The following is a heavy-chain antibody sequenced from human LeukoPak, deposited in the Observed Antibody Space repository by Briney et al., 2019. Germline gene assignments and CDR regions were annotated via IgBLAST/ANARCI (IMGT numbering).Heavy chain of an antibody. CDR2: IYYSGST. V-gene: IGHV4-59*01. CDR3: ARLTRSYYYMDV. CDR1: GGSISSYY. Sequence: SETLSLTCTVSGGSISSYYWSWIRQPPGKGLEWIGYIYYSGSTNYNPSLKSRVTISVDTSKNQFSLKLSSVTAADTAVYYCARLTRSYYYMDVWGKGTTVTVSS. J-gene: IGHJ6*03. D-gene: IGHD1-1*01.